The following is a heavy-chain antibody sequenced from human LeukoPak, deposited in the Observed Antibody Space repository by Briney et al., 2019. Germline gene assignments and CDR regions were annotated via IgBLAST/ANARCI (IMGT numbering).Heavy chain of an antibody. V-gene: IGHV1-2*02. Sequence: ASVKVSCTASGYTFSGYYMHWVRQAPGQGLEWMGWINPNSGDTNDAQKFQGRVTMTRDTSISTAYMELSRLRSDDTAVYYCAREGRGWAFDIWGQGTMVTVSS. CDR3: AREGRGWAFDI. CDR1: GYTFSGYY. CDR2: INPNSGDT. J-gene: IGHJ3*02. D-gene: IGHD2-15*01.